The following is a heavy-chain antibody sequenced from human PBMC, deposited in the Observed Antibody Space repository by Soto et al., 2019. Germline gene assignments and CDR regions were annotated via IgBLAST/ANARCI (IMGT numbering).Heavy chain of an antibody. CDR3: AASYGSGSRAFDY. CDR1: GDTFNSYT. J-gene: IGHJ4*02. CDR2: TIPILAMS. V-gene: IGHV1-69*02. D-gene: IGHD3-10*01. Sequence: QVQLVQSGPEVKMPGSSVKVSCKASGDTFNSYTINWLRQAPGQGLQWMGRTIPILAMSNYALKFQGRVTITAKKSATTAYRELSRLRSVDTAVYYCAASYGSGSRAFDYWGQGTLVTVSS.